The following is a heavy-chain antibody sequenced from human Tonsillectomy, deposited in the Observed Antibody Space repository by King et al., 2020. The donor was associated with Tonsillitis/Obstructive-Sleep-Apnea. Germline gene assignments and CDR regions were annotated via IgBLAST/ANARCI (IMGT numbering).Heavy chain of an antibody. Sequence: VQLVESGGGLVQPGGSLRLSCAASGFTFSSFWMSWVRQAPGKGLEWVANIKEDGSEKYYVDSVKGRFTISRDNAKNSLYLQMNNLRDEDTAVDYCARAIAVTGTGYWGQGTLVTVSS. J-gene: IGHJ4*02. CDR3: ARAIAVTGTGY. CDR1: GFTFSSFW. D-gene: IGHD6-19*01. CDR2: IKEDGSEK. V-gene: IGHV3-7*04.